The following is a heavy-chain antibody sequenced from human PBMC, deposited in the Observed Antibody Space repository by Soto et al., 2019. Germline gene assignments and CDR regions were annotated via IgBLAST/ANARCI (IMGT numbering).Heavy chain of an antibody. CDR3: ARSEMVRGLLVY. CDR2: IYYSGDT. V-gene: IGHV4-59*02. CDR1: GDSVSSYY. D-gene: IGHD3-10*01. J-gene: IGHJ4*02. Sequence: QVHLQESGPGLVKPSETLSLTCTVSGDSVSSYYWSWIRRPPGKGLEWIGYIYYSGDTIYNPSLKSRVTISVDTSKNQFSLKLSSVTAADTAVYYCARSEMVRGLLVYWGQGTLVTVSS.